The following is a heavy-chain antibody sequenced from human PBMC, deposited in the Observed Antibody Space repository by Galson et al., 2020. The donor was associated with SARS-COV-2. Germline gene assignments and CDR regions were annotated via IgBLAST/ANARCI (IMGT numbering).Heavy chain of an antibody. D-gene: IGHD2-8*02. V-gene: IGHV1-2*06. Sequence: ASVKVSCKTSGYTFTGYFIHWVRQAPGHGLEWMGRINPNSGDTNYAQKFQGRVTVTRDTSNTTVYMEVTRLTSDDTAVYYCARDAPSDCTGGTGRNYYYYMDVWGKGSTVTISS. CDR3: ARDAPSDCTGGTGRNYYYYMDV. CDR1: GYTFTGYF. J-gene: IGHJ6*03. CDR2: INPNSGDT.